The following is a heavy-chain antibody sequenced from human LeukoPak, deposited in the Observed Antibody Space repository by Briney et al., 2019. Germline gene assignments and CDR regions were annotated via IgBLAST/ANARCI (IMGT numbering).Heavy chain of an antibody. J-gene: IGHJ3*02. Sequence: SVKVSCKASGGTFSSYAISWVRQAPGQGLEWMGGIIPIFGTANYAQKFQGRVTIIADESTSTAYMELSSLRSEDTAVYYCAKLKPRNAFDIWGQGTMVTVSS. CDR1: GGTFSSYA. V-gene: IGHV1-69*13. CDR2: IIPIFGTA. D-gene: IGHD1-26*01. CDR3: AKLKPRNAFDI.